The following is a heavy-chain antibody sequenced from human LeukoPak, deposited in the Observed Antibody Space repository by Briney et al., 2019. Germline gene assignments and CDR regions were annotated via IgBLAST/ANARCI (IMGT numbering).Heavy chain of an antibody. CDR2: IYTSGST. V-gene: IGHV4-4*09. CDR3: STQSRNDAHFDY. Sequence: SETLSLTCTVSGGSISSYYWSWIRQPPGKGLEWIGYIYTSGSTNYNPSLKSRVTISVDTSKNQFSLKLSSVTAADTAVYYCSTQSRNDAHFDYWGQGTLVTASS. J-gene: IGHJ4*02. CDR1: GGSISSYY.